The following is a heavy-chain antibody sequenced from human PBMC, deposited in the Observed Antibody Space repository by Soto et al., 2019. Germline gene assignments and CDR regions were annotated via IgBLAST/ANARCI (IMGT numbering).Heavy chain of an antibody. CDR1: GFTFSSYG. D-gene: IGHD3-22*01. Sequence: GGSLRLSCAASGFTFSSYGMHWVRQAPGKGLEWVAVIWYDGSNKYYADSVKGRFTISRDNSKNTLYLQMNSLRAEDTAVYYCARDQRKEGYYYDSSGYYYVPEFDPWGQGTLVTVSS. J-gene: IGHJ5*02. V-gene: IGHV3-33*01. CDR2: IWYDGSNK. CDR3: ARDQRKEGYYYDSSGYYYVPEFDP.